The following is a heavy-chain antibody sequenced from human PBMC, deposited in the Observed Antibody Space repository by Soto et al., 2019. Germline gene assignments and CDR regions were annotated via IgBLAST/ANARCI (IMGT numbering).Heavy chain of an antibody. CDR1: GFTFPRFG. CDR3: AKGRGEMNWANYYGLDV. CDR2: ITYEGSQI. J-gene: IGHJ6*02. D-gene: IGHD7-27*01. Sequence: QVQLVESGGGVVQPGRSLRLSCAASGFTFPRFGMHRVRQAPGKGLEWVALITYEGSQIYYADAVKGRFTISRDNGDNTLSLQMDNLRTEDTATYFCAKGRGEMNWANYYGLDVWGQGTTVTVSS. V-gene: IGHV3-30*18.